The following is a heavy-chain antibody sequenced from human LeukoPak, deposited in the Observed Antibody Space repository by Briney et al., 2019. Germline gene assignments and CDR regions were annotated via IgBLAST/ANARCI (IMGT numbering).Heavy chain of an antibody. Sequence: GESLKIPCKVSGYSFTGYCIGWVRQMPGKGLEWMGIIYPGDSGPTYSPSFQGQVTISVDKSINTAYLQWSSLQASDTAMYYCGMSGDRVPLQDDVFDVWGQGTMVTVST. V-gene: IGHV5-51*01. J-gene: IGHJ3*01. CDR2: IYPGDSGP. CDR3: GMSGDRVPLQDDVFDV. D-gene: IGHD1-26*01. CDR1: GYSFTGYC.